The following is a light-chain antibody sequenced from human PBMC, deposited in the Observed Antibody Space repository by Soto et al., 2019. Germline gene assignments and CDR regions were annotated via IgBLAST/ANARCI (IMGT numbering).Light chain of an antibody. CDR2: WAS. CDR1: QSVLYTSNNKNY. Sequence: DIVMTQSPDSLAVSLGERATINCKSSQSVLYTSNNKNYLAWYQQKPGQPPKLLIYWASTRESGVPDRFSGSGSGTDFTLTISSLRPEDFATYYCQQTHSTPKTFGQGTKVDIK. CDR3: QQTHSTPKT. V-gene: IGKV4-1*01. J-gene: IGKJ1*01.